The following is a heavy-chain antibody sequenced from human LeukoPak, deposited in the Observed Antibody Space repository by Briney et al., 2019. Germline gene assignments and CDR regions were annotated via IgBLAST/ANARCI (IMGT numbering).Heavy chain of an antibody. CDR2: IIPLFQTT. Sequence: SVKVSCKASGGTFTSSTISWVRQAPGQGLEWMGRIIPLFQTTKYAPKLQGRVTITADKSTSTAYMEVSSLTSEDTAVYYCARGPMTTAPLEYWGQGTRVTVSS. V-gene: IGHV1-69*08. D-gene: IGHD4-17*01. CDR1: GGTFTSST. J-gene: IGHJ4*02. CDR3: ARGPMTTAPLEY.